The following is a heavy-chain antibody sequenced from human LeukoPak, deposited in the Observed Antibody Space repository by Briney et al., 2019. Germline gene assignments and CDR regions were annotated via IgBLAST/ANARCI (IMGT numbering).Heavy chain of an antibody. Sequence: GGSLRLSCAASGFTLSCCGMHWVRQAPGKGLEWVAFIRYDGSNKYYADSVKGRFTISRDNSKNTLYLQMNSLRAEDTAVYYCAKDMLEHIPRRGGYYYYYMDVWGKGTTVTISS. D-gene: IGHD1/OR15-1a*01. CDR3: AKDMLEHIPRRGGYYYYYMDV. CDR2: IRYDGSNK. CDR1: GFTLSCCG. J-gene: IGHJ6*03. V-gene: IGHV3-30*02.